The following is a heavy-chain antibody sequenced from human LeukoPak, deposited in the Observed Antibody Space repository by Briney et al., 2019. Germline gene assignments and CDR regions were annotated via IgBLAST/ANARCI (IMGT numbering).Heavy chain of an antibody. Sequence: PGGSLRLSCTASGFTFGDYAMSWVRQATGKGLEWVGFIRSKAYGGTTEYAASVKGRFTISRDDSKSLAYLQMNSLKTEDTAVYYCTREREDVDTAKAFDYWGQGTLVTVSS. CDR1: GFTFGDYA. CDR3: TREREDVDTAKAFDY. CDR2: IRSKAYGGTT. J-gene: IGHJ4*02. D-gene: IGHD5-18*01. V-gene: IGHV3-49*04.